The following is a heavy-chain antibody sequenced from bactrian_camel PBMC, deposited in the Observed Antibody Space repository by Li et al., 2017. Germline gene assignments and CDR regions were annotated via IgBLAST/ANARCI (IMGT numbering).Heavy chain of an antibody. CDR1: GHSRGSNC. J-gene: IGHJ4*01. V-gene: IGHV3S1*01. Sequence: HVQLVESGGGLVHPGGSLRLSCVVSGHSRGSNCAGWFRQAPGKGREGVASIRDGGATTNYASSVTGRFTISQDNAKKTTYLQMDRLRTEDTAIYYCAAGWSYGVGTLLRSHYDYWGQGTQVTVS. D-gene: IGHD5*01. CDR2: IRDGGATT. CDR3: AAGWSYGVGTLLRSHYDY.